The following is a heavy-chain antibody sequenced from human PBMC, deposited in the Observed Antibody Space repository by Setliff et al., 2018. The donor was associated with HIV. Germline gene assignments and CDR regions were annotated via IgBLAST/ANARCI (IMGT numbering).Heavy chain of an antibody. Sequence: GSLRLSCAASGFTLRSYAMHWVREAQGKGLEHVSAIHSNGGTTNYVNSVKGRFTISRDHSKNTLYLQMGSLRTEDMAVYYCAREDYTTGWPSFDYWGQGTLVTVSS. V-gene: IGHV3-64*01. CDR3: AREDYTTGWPSFDY. CDR1: GFTLRSYA. J-gene: IGHJ4*02. D-gene: IGHD6-19*01. CDR2: IHSNGGTT.